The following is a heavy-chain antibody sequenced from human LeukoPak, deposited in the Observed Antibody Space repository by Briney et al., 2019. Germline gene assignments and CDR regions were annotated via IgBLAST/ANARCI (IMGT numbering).Heavy chain of an antibody. Sequence: GASVRVSCKASAYTFTGYYMHWVRQAPGQGLEWMGWINPSSGGTNYAQKFQGRVTMTRDTSISTAYMELSTLRSDDTAVYYCARSSGWSLFDYWGQGTLVTVSS. CDR2: INPSSGGT. J-gene: IGHJ4*02. V-gene: IGHV1-2*02. CDR3: ARSSGWSLFDY. CDR1: AYTFTGYY. D-gene: IGHD6-19*01.